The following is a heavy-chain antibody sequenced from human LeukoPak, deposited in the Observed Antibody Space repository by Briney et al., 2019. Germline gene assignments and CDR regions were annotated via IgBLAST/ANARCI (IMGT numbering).Heavy chain of an antibody. V-gene: IGHV4-34*01. J-gene: IGHJ6*02. CDR2: INHSGST. CDR1: GGSFSGCY. D-gene: IGHD6-6*01. CDR3: ARVSHSSSSWGFYYYYYGMDV. Sequence: PSETLSLTCAVYGGSFSGCYWSWIRQPPGKGLEWIGEINHSGSTNYNPSLKSRVTISVDTSKNQFSLKLSSVTAADTAVYYCARVSHSSSSWGFYYYYYGMDVWGQGTTVTVSS.